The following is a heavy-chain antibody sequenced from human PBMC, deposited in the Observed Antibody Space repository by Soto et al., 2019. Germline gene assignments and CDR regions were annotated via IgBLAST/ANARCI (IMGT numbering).Heavy chain of an antibody. Sequence: QVQLVQSGAEVKKPGSSVKVSCKASGGTFSSYAISWVRQAPGQGLEWMGGIIPIFGTANYAQKFQGRVTITADESTSTAYMELSSLRSEDTAVDYCASEREGSGYDYGGWDFDYWGQGTLVTVSS. CDR1: GGTFSSYA. CDR3: ASEREGSGYDYGGWDFDY. V-gene: IGHV1-69*01. CDR2: IIPIFGTA. J-gene: IGHJ4*02. D-gene: IGHD5-12*01.